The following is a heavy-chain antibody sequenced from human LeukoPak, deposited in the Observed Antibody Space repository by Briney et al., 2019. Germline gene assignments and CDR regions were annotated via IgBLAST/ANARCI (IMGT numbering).Heavy chain of an antibody. CDR2: ISYDGSNK. CDR1: GFTFSSYG. V-gene: IGHV3-30*18. J-gene: IGHJ4*02. D-gene: IGHD2-2*01. CDR3: AKDGGQLLRNLPFDY. Sequence: GGSLRLSCAASGFTFSSYGMHWVRQAPGKGLEWVAVISYDGSNKYYADSVKGRFTISRDNSKNTLYLQMNSLRAEDTAVYYCAKDGGQLLRNLPFDYWGQGTLVTVSS.